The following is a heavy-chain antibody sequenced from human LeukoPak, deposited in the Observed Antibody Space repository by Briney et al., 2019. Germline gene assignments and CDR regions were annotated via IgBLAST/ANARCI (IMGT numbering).Heavy chain of an antibody. D-gene: IGHD3-10*01. CDR3: ARLYYGSGSYSWYSYYYMDV. CDR2: IYPGDSDT. J-gene: IGHJ6*03. CDR1: GYSLTSYW. Sequence: KPGESLKISCKGSGYSLTSYWVGWVRQMPGKGLEWMGIIYPGDSDTRYSPSFQGHVTISADKSISTAYLQWSSLKASDTAMYYCARLYYGSGSYSWYSYYYMDVWGKGTTVTVSS. V-gene: IGHV5-51*01.